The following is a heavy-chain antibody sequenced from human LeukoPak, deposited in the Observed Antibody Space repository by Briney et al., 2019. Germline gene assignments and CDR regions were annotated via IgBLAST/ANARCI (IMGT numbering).Heavy chain of an antibody. CDR3: SRKAVAGYYFDY. D-gene: IGHD6-19*01. Sequence: ASVKVSCKASGGTFSSYAISWVRQAPGQGLEWMGGIIPIFGTANYAQKFQGRVTITADEYTSTAYMELSSLRSEDTAVYYCSRKAVAGYYFDYWGQGTLVTVSS. CDR2: IIPIFGTA. V-gene: IGHV1-69*13. CDR1: GGTFSSYA. J-gene: IGHJ4*02.